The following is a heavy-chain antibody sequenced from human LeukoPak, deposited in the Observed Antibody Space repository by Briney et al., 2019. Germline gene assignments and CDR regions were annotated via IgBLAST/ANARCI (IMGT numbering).Heavy chain of an antibody. CDR2: ISWNSVII. V-gene: IGHV3-9*01. CDR1: GFTFDDYA. Sequence: PGGSLRLSSAASGFTFDDYAMHWVRQAPGKGLEWVSGISWNSVIIGYTDSVKGRFTISRDNAENSLYLQMNSLRAEDTALYYCAKDRHNGDYPRYYYGMDVWGQGTTVTVSS. D-gene: IGHD4-17*01. CDR3: AKDRHNGDYPRYYYGMDV. J-gene: IGHJ6*02.